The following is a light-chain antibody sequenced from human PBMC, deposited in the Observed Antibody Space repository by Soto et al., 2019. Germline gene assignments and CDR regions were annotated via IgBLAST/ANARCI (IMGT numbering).Light chain of an antibody. CDR3: QQYGSSPWT. J-gene: IGKJ1*01. V-gene: IGKV3-15*01. CDR1: RLISTN. Sequence: TRGPAALSLSPGTMVILPGTARRLISTNLAWYQHKPGQAPRLLISGVSTRATGVPDRFSGSASGTEFTLTITSLQPEDFAVYYCQQYGSSPWTFGQGTKVAI. CDR2: GVS.